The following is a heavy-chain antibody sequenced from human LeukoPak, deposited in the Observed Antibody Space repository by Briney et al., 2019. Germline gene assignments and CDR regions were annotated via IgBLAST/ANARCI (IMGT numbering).Heavy chain of an antibody. Sequence: GGSPRLSCAASGFTFSSNSMNWVRQARGKGLEWVSYISGSSSIIYYADSVKGRFTISRDNAKNSLYLQMNSLRAEDTAMYYCVRSPSHNWFDPWGQGTLVTVSS. CDR3: VRSPSHNWFDP. CDR1: GFTFSSNS. V-gene: IGHV3-48*01. CDR2: ISGSSSII. J-gene: IGHJ5*02.